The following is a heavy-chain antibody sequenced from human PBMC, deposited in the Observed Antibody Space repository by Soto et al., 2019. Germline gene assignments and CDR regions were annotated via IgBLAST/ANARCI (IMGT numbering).Heavy chain of an antibody. CDR2: IGDSGAST. CDR3: ATGVELDV. Sequence: EVLLLESGGGLVQPGGSLRLSCEASGFSFSSFAMNWVRQAPGKGLEWVSAIGDSGASTYYADSVKGRFTPSRDNSRNTLYLQLNSLTAEDMAVYYCATGVELDVWGNGTTVTVSS. CDR1: GFSFSSFA. J-gene: IGHJ6*04. D-gene: IGHD1-26*01. V-gene: IGHV3-23*01.